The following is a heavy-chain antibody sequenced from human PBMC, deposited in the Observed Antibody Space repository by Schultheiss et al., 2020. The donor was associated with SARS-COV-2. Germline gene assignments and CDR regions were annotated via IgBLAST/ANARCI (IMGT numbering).Heavy chain of an antibody. CDR3: ATVKGLQEWFISDF. CDR1: GFTLLGYA. Sequence: GGSLRLSCAVSGFTLLGYALSWVRQAPGKGLEWVSGVTGSGGSTYYADSVKGRFTISRDNAKNSLYLHMNSLTDEDTATYYCATVKGLQEWFISDFWGQGTLVTVSS. V-gene: IGHV3-23*01. J-gene: IGHJ4*02. D-gene: IGHD5-18*01. CDR2: VTGSGGST.